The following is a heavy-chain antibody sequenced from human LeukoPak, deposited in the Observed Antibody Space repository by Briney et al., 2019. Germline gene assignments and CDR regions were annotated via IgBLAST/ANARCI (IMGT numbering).Heavy chain of an antibody. J-gene: IGHJ6*02. CDR1: GFTFSSYV. CDR2: ISKDGSNK. CDR3: ARGGTYYDFWSGYSYYYGMDV. D-gene: IGHD3-3*01. Sequence: GRSLRLSCAASGFTFSSYVMHWVRQAPGKGLEWVAVISKDGSNKYYADSVKGRFIISRDNSKNTLYLQMTSLRAEDTAVYYCARGGTYYDFWSGYSYYYGMDVWGQGTTVTVSS. V-gene: IGHV3-30*04.